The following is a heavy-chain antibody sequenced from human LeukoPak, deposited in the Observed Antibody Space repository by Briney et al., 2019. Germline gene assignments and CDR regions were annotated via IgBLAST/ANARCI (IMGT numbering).Heavy chain of an antibody. J-gene: IGHJ4*02. V-gene: IGHV3-30*18. CDR1: GFTFSSYG. CDR2: ISYDGSNK. D-gene: IGHD6-19*01. Sequence: GRSLRLSCAASGFTFSSYGMHWVRQAPGKGLEWVAVISYDGSNKYYADSVKGRFTISRDNSKNTLYLQMNSLAAEATAVYYCAKDAPREAGWDYWGQGTLVTVST. CDR3: AKDAPREAGWDY.